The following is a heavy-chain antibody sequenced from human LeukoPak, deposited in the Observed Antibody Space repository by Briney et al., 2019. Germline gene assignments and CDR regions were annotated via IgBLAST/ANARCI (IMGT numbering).Heavy chain of an antibody. J-gene: IGHJ6*03. CDR1: GGSFSGYY. CDR2: INHSGST. CDR3: ARHSSGWWGYYYYMDV. D-gene: IGHD6-19*01. V-gene: IGHV4-34*01. Sequence: SETLSLTCAVYGGSFSGYYWSWIRQPPGKGLEWIGEINHSGSTNYNPSLKSRVTISVDTSKNQFSLKLSSVTAADTAVYYCARHSSGWWGYYYYMDVWGKGTTVTISS.